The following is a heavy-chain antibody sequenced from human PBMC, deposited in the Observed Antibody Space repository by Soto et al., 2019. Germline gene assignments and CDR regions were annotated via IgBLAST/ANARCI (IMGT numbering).Heavy chain of an antibody. V-gene: IGHV1-69*01. CDR3: ARLSSGSGSYVHYYYYGMDV. D-gene: IGHD3-10*01. CDR1: GGTFSSYA. J-gene: IGHJ6*02. Sequence: QVQLVQSGAEVKKPGSSVKVSCKASGGTFSSYAISWVRQAPGQGLEWMGGIIPIFGTANYAQKFQGRVTITADESTSTAYMELSSLRSEDTAVYYYARLSSGSGSYVHYYYYGMDVWGQGTTVTVSS. CDR2: IIPIFGTA.